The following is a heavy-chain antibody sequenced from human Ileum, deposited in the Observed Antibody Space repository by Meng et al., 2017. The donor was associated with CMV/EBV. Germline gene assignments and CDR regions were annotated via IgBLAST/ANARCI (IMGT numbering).Heavy chain of an antibody. CDR2: VNPNTGGT. J-gene: IGHJ4*02. CDR1: YTFTEYV. Sequence: YTFTEYVVHWVRQAPGQGLEWMGRVNPNTGGTNDAQEFHGRVPMTSDASISTAYMELRDLTSDDSAVYYCAREGLTIAVADYYFDYWGQGTLVTVSS. V-gene: IGHV1-2*06. D-gene: IGHD6-19*01. CDR3: AREGLTIAVADYYFDY.